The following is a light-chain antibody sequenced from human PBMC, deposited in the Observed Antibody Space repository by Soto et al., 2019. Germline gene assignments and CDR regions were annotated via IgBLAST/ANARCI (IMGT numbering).Light chain of an antibody. Sequence: EIVLTQSPATLSLSPGERATLSCRASQRVSSYLAWYQQKPGQAPRLLIYDASNRATGIPARFSGSRSGTDFTLTISCLEPEDFAVYYCQQRSNWLLTFGQGTRREIK. CDR2: DAS. CDR1: QRVSSY. CDR3: QQRSNWLLT. V-gene: IGKV3-11*01. J-gene: IGKJ5*01.